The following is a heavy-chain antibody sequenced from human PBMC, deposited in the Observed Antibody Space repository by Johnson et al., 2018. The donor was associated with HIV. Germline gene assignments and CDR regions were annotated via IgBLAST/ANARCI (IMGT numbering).Heavy chain of an antibody. CDR3: ARDAPNFFDSSGVRNDAFDI. CDR2: IYSDGST. CDR1: GFTVSSNY. J-gene: IGHJ3*02. V-gene: IGHV3-66*01. D-gene: IGHD3-22*01. Sequence: LVESGGGLVQPGGSLRLSCSASGFTVSSNYMSWVRQAPGKGLEWVSVIYSDGSTYYADSVQGRFTLSRDNSQNTLYLQMNSLRAEDTAVYFCARDAPNFFDSSGVRNDAFDIWGQGTMVTVSS.